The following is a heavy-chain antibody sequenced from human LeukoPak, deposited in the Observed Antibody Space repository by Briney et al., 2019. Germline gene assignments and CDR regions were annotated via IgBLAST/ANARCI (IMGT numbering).Heavy chain of an antibody. J-gene: IGHJ4*02. V-gene: IGHV3-33*06. CDR2: IWYDGSNK. D-gene: IGHD2-8*01. CDR1: GFTFSSYG. Sequence: GGSLRLSCAASGFTFSSYGMHWVRQAPGKGLEWVAVIWYDGSNKYYADSVKGQFTISRDNSKNTPYLRVNSLRAEDTAVYYCAKDTSIGKYCTSGVCSPFDYWGQGTLVTVSS. CDR3: AKDTSIGKYCTSGVCSPFDY.